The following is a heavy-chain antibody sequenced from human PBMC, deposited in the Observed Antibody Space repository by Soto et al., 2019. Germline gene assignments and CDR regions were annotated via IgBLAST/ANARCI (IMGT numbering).Heavy chain of an antibody. CDR3: ARTGSIAAAGDYYYYYGMDV. Sequence: PGESLKISCTGSGYSFTSYWIRWVRQMPGKGLEWMGIIYPGDSDTRYSPSFQGQVTISADKSISTAYLQWSSLKASDTAMYHCARTGSIAAAGDYYYYYGMDVWGQGTTVTVSS. CDR2: IYPGDSDT. V-gene: IGHV5-51*01. J-gene: IGHJ6*02. CDR1: GYSFTSYW. D-gene: IGHD6-13*01.